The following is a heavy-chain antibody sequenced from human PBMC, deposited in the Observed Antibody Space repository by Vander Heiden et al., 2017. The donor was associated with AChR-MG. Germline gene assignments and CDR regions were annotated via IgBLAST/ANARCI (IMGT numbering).Heavy chain of an antibody. J-gene: IGHJ6*02. D-gene: IGHD1-26*01. CDR2: ISSSSSTI. CDR3: ARFRAGELPPTEVRGLDV. Sequence: EVQLVESGGGLVQPGGSLRLSCAASGFTFSSYSMNWVRQAPGKGLEWVSYISSSSSTIYYADSVKGRFTISRDNAKNSLYLQMNSLRDEDTAVYYCARFRAGELPPTEVRGLDVWGQGTTVTVSS. CDR1: GFTFSSYS. V-gene: IGHV3-48*02.